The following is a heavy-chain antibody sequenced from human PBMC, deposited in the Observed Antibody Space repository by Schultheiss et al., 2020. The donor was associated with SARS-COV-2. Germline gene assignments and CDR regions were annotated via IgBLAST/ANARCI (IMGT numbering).Heavy chain of an antibody. J-gene: IGHJ6*02. CDR1: GFTFSSYA. Sequence: GGSLRLSCAASGFTFSSYAMHWVRQAPGKGLEWVSAISGSGGSTYYADSVKGRFTISRDNSKNTLYLQMNSLRAEDTAVYYCAKGGYCSGGSCYDYYGMDVWGQGTTVTVSS. D-gene: IGHD2-15*01. V-gene: IGHV3-23*01. CDR2: ISGSGGST. CDR3: AKGGYCSGGSCYDYYGMDV.